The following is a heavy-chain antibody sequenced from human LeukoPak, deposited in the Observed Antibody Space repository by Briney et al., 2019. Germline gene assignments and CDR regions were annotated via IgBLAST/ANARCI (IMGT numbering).Heavy chain of an antibody. CDR1: GFTFSSYS. J-gene: IGHJ4*02. Sequence: GGSLRLSCAASGFTFSSYSMNWVRQAPGKGLEWVANIKQDGSVKYYVDSVKGRFTISRDNAKNSLYLQMNSLRAEDTAVYFCARDQSLGYCSGDSCFTDYWGQGTLVTVSS. CDR2: IKQDGSVK. D-gene: IGHD2-15*01. CDR3: ARDQSLGYCSGDSCFTDY. V-gene: IGHV3-7*01.